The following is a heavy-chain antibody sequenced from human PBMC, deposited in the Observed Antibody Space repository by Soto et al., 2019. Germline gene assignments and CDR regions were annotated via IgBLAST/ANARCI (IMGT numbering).Heavy chain of an antibody. CDR1: GYTFTSYD. V-gene: IGHV1-8*01. J-gene: IGHJ3*02. Sequence: QVQLVQSGAEVKQPGASVKVSCKASGYTFTSYDINWVRQATGQGLEWMGWMNPNSGNTGYAQKFQGRVTMTRNTSISTAYMELSSLRSEDTAVYYCAILSGERLFVGAGAFDIWGQGTMVTVSS. CDR3: AILSGERLFVGAGAFDI. D-gene: IGHD3-3*01. CDR2: MNPNSGNT.